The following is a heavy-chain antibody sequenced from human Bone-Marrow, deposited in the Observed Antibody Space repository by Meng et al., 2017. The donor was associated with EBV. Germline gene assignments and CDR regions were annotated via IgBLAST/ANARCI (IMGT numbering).Heavy chain of an antibody. Sequence: VQVVQYGHCGKQPGASVKVSRKASGHTVIHYGISWVRKAPVPGLGWIGWISAYTSNTNSAEKFHGSVPMTTGTAASTAYMELRSLRSDDTAVYYCVREQQYYYDISGYFETDYWGQGTLVTVSS. CDR3: VREQQYYYDISGYFETDY. CDR1: GHTVIHYG. D-gene: IGHD3-22*01. CDR2: ISAYTSNT. V-gene: IGHV1-18*01. J-gene: IGHJ4*02.